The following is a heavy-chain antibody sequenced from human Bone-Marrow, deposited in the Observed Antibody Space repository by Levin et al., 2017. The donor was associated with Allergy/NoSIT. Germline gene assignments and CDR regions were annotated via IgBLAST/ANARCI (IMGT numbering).Heavy chain of an antibody. CDR2: INHSGST. Sequence: SETLSLTCAVYGGSFSGYYWSWIRQPPGKGLEWIGEINHSGSTNYNPSLKSRVTISVDTSKNQFSLKLSSVTAADTAVYYCARGRGSSSGWVYYYYGMDVWGQGTTVTVSS. D-gene: IGHD6-25*01. J-gene: IGHJ6*02. CDR3: ARGRGSSSGWVYYYYGMDV. CDR1: GGSFSGYY. V-gene: IGHV4-34*01.